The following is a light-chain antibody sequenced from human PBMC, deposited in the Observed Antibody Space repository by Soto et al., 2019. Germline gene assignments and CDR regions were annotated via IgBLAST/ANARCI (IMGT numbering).Light chain of an antibody. CDR2: EVN. V-gene: IGLV2-8*01. CDR3: CSYAGSYTVV. Sequence: QSVLTQPPSASGSPGQSVTISCTGTSSDIGRYNYVSWYQQHPGKAPKLMIYEVNKRPSGVPDRFSGSKSGNTASLTISGLQAEDEADYYCCSYAGSYTVVFGGGTQLTVL. CDR1: SSDIGRYNY. J-gene: IGLJ2*01.